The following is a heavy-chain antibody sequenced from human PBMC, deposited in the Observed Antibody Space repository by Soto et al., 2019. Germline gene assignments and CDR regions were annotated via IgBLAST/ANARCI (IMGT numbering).Heavy chain of an antibody. V-gene: IGHV3-13*01. CDR2: IGTAGDT. D-gene: IGHD2-8*01. Sequence: EVQLVESGGGLVQPGGSLRLSCAASGFTFSSYDMHWVPQATGKGLEWVSAIGTAGDTYYPGSVKGRFTISRENAKNPLXXQLRRRRAGDRAVYYCARGCYTTGVCCGGYYGMDVGGQGATFTVSS. J-gene: IGHJ6*02. CDR3: ARGCYTTGVCCGGYYGMDV. CDR1: GFTFSSYD.